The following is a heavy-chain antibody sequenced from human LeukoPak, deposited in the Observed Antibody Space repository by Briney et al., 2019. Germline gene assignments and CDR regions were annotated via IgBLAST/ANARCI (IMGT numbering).Heavy chain of an antibody. CDR3: ARDVHGDYGSGWFDP. V-gene: IGHV1-69*05. J-gene: IGHJ5*02. CDR2: IMPLFGTA. D-gene: IGHD4-17*01. Sequence: GASVKVSCKTSGGTFNHSAISWVRQAPGQGLEWLGGIMPLFGTAGYAQKFQGRVTITKDESTRTVYLELTSLTSDDTAVYYCARDVHGDYGSGWFDPWGQGTLVSVSS. CDR1: GGTFNHSA.